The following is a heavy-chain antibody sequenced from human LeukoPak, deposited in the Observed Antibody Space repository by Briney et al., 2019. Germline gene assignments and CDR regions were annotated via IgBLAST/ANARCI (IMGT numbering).Heavy chain of an antibody. J-gene: IGHJ4*02. V-gene: IGHV4-34*01. CDR2: ISDSGST. CDR1: GGAFSNYF. Sequence: SETLSPTCAVSGGAFSNYFWTWIRQPPGKGLEWIAEISDSGSTNSNSSLRSRVAISLDTSKNQFSLRLTSVTAADTAVYYCARGQYCSTTTCYSARRYFDFWGQNTLVTVSS. CDR3: ARGQYCSTTTCYSARRYFDF. D-gene: IGHD2-2*01.